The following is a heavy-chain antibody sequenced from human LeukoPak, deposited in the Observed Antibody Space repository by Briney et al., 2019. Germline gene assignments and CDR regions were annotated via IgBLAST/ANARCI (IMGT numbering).Heavy chain of an antibody. D-gene: IGHD6-13*01. Sequence: ASVKVSCKASGYTFTGYYMHWVRQAPGQGLEWMGWINPNSGGTNYAQKFQGRVTMTRDTSISTAYMELGRLRSDDTAVYYCARGIAAAGTTSHTYWGQGTLVTVSS. CDR1: GYTFTGYY. CDR2: INPNSGGT. J-gene: IGHJ4*02. V-gene: IGHV1-2*02. CDR3: ARGIAAAGTTSHTY.